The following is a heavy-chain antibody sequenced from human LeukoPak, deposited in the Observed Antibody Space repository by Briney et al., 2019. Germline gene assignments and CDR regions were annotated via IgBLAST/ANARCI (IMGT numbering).Heavy chain of an antibody. V-gene: IGHV4-4*07. CDR1: GTSISRYY. Sequence: PSETLSLTCTVSGTSISRYYWSWFRQLRQPAGNGLEWIGRIYTSGTTYYNPSLKSRVTISIDTSKNQFSLKLSSVTAADTAVYYCASGNYYDSSGYFGAYPAIWGQGTMVTVSS. D-gene: IGHD3-22*01. J-gene: IGHJ3*02. CDR2: IYTSGTT. CDR3: ASGNYYDSSGYFGAYPAI.